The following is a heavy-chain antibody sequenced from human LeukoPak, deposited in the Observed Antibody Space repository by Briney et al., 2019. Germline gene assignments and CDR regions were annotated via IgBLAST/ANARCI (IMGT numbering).Heavy chain of an antibody. CDR2: FTSKAYGGRT. CDR1: GFTFGAYT. Sequence: PGRTLSLSCTASGFTFGAYTMTWVRQAPGTGLGGVGLFTSKAYGGRTEYAASVKGRFSISRDDSKSIAYLQMNSLKTEDTAVYYCTRGYDSGVYWGTFDIWGQGTMVTVSS. D-gene: IGHD3-22*01. J-gene: IGHJ3*02. V-gene: IGHV3-49*04. CDR3: TRGYDSGVYWGTFDI.